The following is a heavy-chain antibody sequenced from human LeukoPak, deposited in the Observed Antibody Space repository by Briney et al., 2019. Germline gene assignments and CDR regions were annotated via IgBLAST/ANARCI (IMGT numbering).Heavy chain of an antibody. CDR3: ARATPYADYVKDSFDY. D-gene: IGHD4-17*01. J-gene: IGHJ4*02. V-gene: IGHV4-34*01. CDR2: INHSGST. CDR1: GGSFRGYY. Sequence: SETLSLTCAVYGGSFRGYYWSWIRQPPGKGLDWIGEINHSGSTDDNPSRNSRVTISVDTSKNQFSLKLSSVTAADTAVYYCARATPYADYVKDSFDYWGQGTLVTVSS.